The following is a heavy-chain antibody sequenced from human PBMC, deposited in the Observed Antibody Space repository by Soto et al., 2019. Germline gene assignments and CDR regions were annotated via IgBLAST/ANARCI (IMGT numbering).Heavy chain of an antibody. CDR1: GGSISSYY. CDR2: IYDRGST. CDR3: ARGRHPLVNQDAFDI. J-gene: IGHJ3*02. D-gene: IGHD6-13*01. V-gene: IGHV4-59*01. Sequence: QVQLPESGPGLVKPSETLSLTCTVSGGSISSYYWSWIRQPPGKGLEWIGYIYDRGSTNSNPSLKSRITISVVMSTNQFSLTLRSVTAAYTAVYFSARGRHPLVNQDAFDIWCSGTMVTVSS.